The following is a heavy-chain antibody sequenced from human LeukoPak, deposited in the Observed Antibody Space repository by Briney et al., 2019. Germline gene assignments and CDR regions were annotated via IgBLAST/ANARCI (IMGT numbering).Heavy chain of an antibody. V-gene: IGHV3-15*01. D-gene: IGHD3-10*01. CDR3: TTMYSGGMAV. CDR2: IQSKSDGGAI. Sequence: PGGSLRLSCAASGFTFTNAWMSWVRQAPRKGLEWVAQIQSKSDGGAIGYAASVKGRFTISRDDSKETLYLQMNSLKTEDTAVYYCTTMYSGGMAVWGHGTTVTVSS. CDR1: GFTFTNAW. J-gene: IGHJ6*02.